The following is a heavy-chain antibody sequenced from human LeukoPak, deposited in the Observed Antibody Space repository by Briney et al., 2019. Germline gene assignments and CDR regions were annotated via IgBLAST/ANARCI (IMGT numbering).Heavy chain of an antibody. D-gene: IGHD6-13*01. CDR2: IYPGDSDT. Sequence: GESLKISCKGSGYSFTSDWIGWVRQMPGKGLEWMGIIYPGDSDTRYSPSFQGQVAISADKSINSAYLQWTSLKASDTAIYCCARRASSWEYFDYWGQGTLVIVSS. J-gene: IGHJ4*02. V-gene: IGHV5-51*01. CDR1: GYSFTSDW. CDR3: ARRASSWEYFDY.